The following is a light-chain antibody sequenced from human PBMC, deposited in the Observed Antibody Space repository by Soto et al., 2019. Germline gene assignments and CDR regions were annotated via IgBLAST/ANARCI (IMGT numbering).Light chain of an antibody. CDR1: QSVSSN. CDR2: GAS. Sequence: EIVMTQSPAAPSVSPGERATLSCRASQSVSSNLACYQQKPGQAPRLLIYGASTRATGIPARFSGSGSGTEFTLTIRSLQSEAFAVYCCEQAGNFGPGTKVDIK. J-gene: IGKJ3*01. V-gene: IGKV3-15*01. CDR3: EQAGN.